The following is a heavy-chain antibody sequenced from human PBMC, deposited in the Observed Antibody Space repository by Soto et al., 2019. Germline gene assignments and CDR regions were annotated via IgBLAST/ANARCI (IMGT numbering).Heavy chain of an antibody. D-gene: IGHD6-6*01. CDR1: GCTFSCYC. V-gene: IGHV1-2*04. J-gene: IGHJ6*02. Sequence: ASVKVSCKPSGCTFSCYCMHWVPQASGRGLELVGWINPNSGRPKYAQKFQGWVTMTRDTSISTAYMELSRLRSDDTAVYYCARDGGIAARFPPYVYYGMGVWGQGSTVTVSS. CDR3: ARDGGIAARFPPYVYYGMGV. CDR2: INPNSGRP.